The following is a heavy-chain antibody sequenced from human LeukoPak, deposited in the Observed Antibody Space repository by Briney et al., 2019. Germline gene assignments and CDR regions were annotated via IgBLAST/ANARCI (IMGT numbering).Heavy chain of an antibody. V-gene: IGHV4-59*08. J-gene: IGHJ5*02. CDR2: IYYSGST. CDR3: ARLGAAVFNWFDP. Sequence: SETLSLTCTVSGVSISSYYWSWIRQPPGKGLEWIVYIYYSGSTNYNPSLKSRVTISVDTPKNQFSLKLSSVTAADTAVYYCARLGAAVFNWFDPWGQGTLVTVSS. D-gene: IGHD6-13*01. CDR1: GVSISSYY.